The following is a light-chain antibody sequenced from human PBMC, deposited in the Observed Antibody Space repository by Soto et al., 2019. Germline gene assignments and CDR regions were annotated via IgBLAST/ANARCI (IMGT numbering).Light chain of an antibody. CDR2: GAS. V-gene: IGKV3-20*01. CDR3: QQYGSSPIT. Sequence: TQSPATLSVSPGERATLSCRASQSVSSNLAWYQQKPGQAPRLLIYGASSRATGIPDRFSGSGSGTDFTLTISRLEPEDFAVYYCQQYGSSPITFGQGTRLEI. J-gene: IGKJ5*01. CDR1: QSVSSN.